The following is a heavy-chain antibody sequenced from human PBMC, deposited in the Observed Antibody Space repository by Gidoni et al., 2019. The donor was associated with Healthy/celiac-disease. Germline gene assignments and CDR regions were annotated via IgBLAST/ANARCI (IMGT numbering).Heavy chain of an antibody. CDR3: ARGRKPYDILTGGMDV. J-gene: IGHJ6*02. CDR2: IWYDGSNK. V-gene: IGHV3-33*01. D-gene: IGHD3-9*01. CDR1: GFTFSSYG. Sequence: QVQLVESGGGVVQPGRSLRLSCAASGFTFSSYGMHWVRQAPGKGLEWVAVIWYDGSNKYYADSVKGRFTISRDNSKNTLYLQMNSLRAEDTAVYYCARGRKPYDILTGGMDVWGQGTTVTVSS.